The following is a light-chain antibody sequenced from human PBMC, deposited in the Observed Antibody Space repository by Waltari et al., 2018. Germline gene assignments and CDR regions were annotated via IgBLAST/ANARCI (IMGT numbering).Light chain of an antibody. CDR3: QSYDTNNQV. V-gene: IGLV6-57*03. Sequence: NFMLTQPHSVSESPGETVTISCTRSSGNIASNFVQWYQLRPGTAPTTVIYEDDQRPSGVPDRFSGSIDSSSNSASPTISGLKTEDEADYYCQSYDTNNQVFGGGTKLTVL. CDR2: EDD. J-gene: IGLJ2*01. CDR1: SGNIASNF.